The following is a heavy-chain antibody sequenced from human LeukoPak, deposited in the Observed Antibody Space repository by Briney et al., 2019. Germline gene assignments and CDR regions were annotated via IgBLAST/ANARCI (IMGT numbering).Heavy chain of an antibody. J-gene: IGHJ4*02. CDR1: GFTFSSYG. V-gene: IGHV3-30*02. D-gene: IGHD3-10*01. Sequence: AGGSLRLSCAASGFTFSSYGMHWVRQAPGKGLEWVAFIRYDGSNKYYADSVKGRFTISRDNYKNTLYLQMNSLRAEDTAVYYCAKDYYYGSGTLDYWGQGTLVTVSS. CDR2: IRYDGSNK. CDR3: AKDYYYGSGTLDY.